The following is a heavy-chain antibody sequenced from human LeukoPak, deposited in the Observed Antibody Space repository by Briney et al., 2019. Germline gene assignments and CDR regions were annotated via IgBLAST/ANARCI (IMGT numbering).Heavy chain of an antibody. CDR2: ISSSSSYI. D-gene: IGHD1-14*01. J-gene: IGHJ4*02. CDR1: GFTFRSYS. Sequence: GGSLRLSCAASGFTFRSYSMNWVRQAPGKGLEWVSSISSSSSYIYYAGSVKGQFTISRDNAKNSLYLQMHSLRAEDTAVYYCARDHLLSDRIVYGYWGQGTLVTVSS. CDR3: ARDHLLSDRIVYGY. V-gene: IGHV3-21*01.